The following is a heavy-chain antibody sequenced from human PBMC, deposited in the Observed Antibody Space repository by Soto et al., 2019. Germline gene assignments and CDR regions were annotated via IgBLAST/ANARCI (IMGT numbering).Heavy chain of an antibody. CDR2: TYYRSKWYN. CDR1: GDSVSSNSAG. Sequence: SQTLSLTCAISGDSVSSNSAGWNWIRQTPSRGLEWLGRTYYRSKWYNNYAVSVKSRITINPGTSKNQFSLQLNSVTPEDTAVYYCARGSWDDATGHYYMDVWGKGTTVTVSS. V-gene: IGHV6-1*01. J-gene: IGHJ6*03. CDR3: ARGSWDDATGHYYMDV. D-gene: IGHD3-9*01.